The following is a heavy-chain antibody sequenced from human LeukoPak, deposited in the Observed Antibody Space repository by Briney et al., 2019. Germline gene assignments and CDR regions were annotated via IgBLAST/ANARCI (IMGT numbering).Heavy chain of an antibody. CDR1: GFTFSSYG. V-gene: IGHV3-23*01. Sequence: PGGSLRLSCAASGFTFSSYGMSWVRQAPGKGLEWVSAISGSGGSTYYADSVKGRFTISRDNAMNSLYLQLNSLRPEDTAVYYCVRGGASRPDFWGQGTLVTVSS. CDR3: VRGGASRPDF. J-gene: IGHJ4*02. CDR2: ISGSGGST. D-gene: IGHD6-6*01.